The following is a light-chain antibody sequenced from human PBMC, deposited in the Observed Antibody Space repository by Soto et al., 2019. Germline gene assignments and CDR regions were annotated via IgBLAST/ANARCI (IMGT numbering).Light chain of an antibody. J-gene: IGKJ1*01. CDR2: KAS. CDR3: QQYDNWPQT. V-gene: IGKV1-5*03. CDR1: QTISSW. Sequence: IQLTQSPSSLSASVGDRVTITCRASQTISSWLAWYQQKPGKAPKLLIYKASTLKSGVPSRFSGSGSGTDFTLTVSSLQSEDFAVYYCQQYDNWPQTFGQGTKVDIK.